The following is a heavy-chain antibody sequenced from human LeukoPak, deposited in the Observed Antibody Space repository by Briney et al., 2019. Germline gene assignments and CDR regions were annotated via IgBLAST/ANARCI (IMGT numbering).Heavy chain of an antibody. CDR2: IWYDGSNK. D-gene: IGHD6-19*01. J-gene: IGHJ4*02. CDR3: ARAPFRHSSGWYTSGY. CDR1: GFTFSSYG. V-gene: IGHV3-33*01. Sequence: GGSLRLSCAASGFTFSSYGMHWVRQAPGKGLEWVAVIWYDGSNKYYADSVKGRFTISRDTSKNTLYLQMNSLRAEDTAVYYCARAPFRHSSGWYTSGYWGQGSLVTVSS.